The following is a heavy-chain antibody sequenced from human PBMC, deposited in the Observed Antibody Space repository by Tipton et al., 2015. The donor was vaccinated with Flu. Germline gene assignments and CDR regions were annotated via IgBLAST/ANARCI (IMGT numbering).Heavy chain of an antibody. CDR2: IYHSGST. J-gene: IGHJ3*02. V-gene: IGHV4-38-2*02. CDR3: ARDLCGGDCYFDAFDI. Sequence: TLSLTCAVSGYSISSGYYWGWIRQPPGKGLEWIGSIYHSGSTYYNPSLKSRVTISVDTSKNQFSLKLSSVTAADTAVYYCARDLCGGDCYFDAFDIWGQGTMVTVSS. D-gene: IGHD2-21*02. CDR1: GYSISSGYY.